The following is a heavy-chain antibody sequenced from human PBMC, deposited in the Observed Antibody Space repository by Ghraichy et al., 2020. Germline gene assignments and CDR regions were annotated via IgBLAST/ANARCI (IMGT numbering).Heavy chain of an antibody. Sequence: GESLNISCAASGFTVSSAYITWVRQAPGKGLEWVSVIYIDGGTYYTDSVKGRFTISRDSSRNTVYLQMNSLRAEDTAVYYCARDTTVTQGGLDIWGQGTMVTVSS. V-gene: IGHV3-53*01. CDR1: GFTVSSAY. J-gene: IGHJ3*02. D-gene: IGHD4-17*01. CDR3: ARDTTVTQGGLDI. CDR2: IYIDGGT.